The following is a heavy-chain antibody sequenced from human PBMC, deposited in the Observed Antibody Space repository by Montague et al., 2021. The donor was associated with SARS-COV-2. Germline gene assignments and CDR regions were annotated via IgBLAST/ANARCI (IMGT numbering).Heavy chain of an antibody. CDR1: GFSLDSRGVG. Sequence: PALVKPTQTLTLTCTFSGFSLDSRGVGVGWIRQPPGKALECLALIYWNDDKRYSPSLKTRLTVTKDTSKNQVVLTMTNMDPVDTATYFCALKNSGWPIEFANWGQGALVTVSS. CDR3: ALKNSGWPIEFAN. CDR2: IYWNDDK. J-gene: IGHJ4*02. V-gene: IGHV2-5*01. D-gene: IGHD6-19*01.